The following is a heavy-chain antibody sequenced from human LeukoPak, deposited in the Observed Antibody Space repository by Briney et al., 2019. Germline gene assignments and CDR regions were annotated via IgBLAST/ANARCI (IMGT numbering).Heavy chain of an antibody. CDR2: ISSSSSYT. V-gene: IGHV3-11*06. Sequence: GGSLRLSCAASGFTFSDYYMSWIRQAPGMGLEWVSYISSSSSYTNYADSVKGRFTISRDNAKNSLYLQMNSLRAEDTAVYYCASGPYGSGSSYSLDYWGQGTLVTVSS. CDR1: GFTFSDYY. J-gene: IGHJ4*02. CDR3: ASGPYGSGSSYSLDY. D-gene: IGHD3-10*01.